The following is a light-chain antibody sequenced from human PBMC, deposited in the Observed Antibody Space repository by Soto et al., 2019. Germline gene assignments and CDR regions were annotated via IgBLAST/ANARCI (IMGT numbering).Light chain of an antibody. CDR1: RSISSN. J-gene: IGKJ4*01. CDR3: QPHNNWPVVT. CDR2: GAS. V-gene: IGKV3-15*01. Sequence: EMVMTQSPATLSVSPGERVTLSCRASRSISSNLAWYQQKPGQAPRLLIYGASTRATGIPARFSGSGSGTEFTLTINSLKSEDFAMYYCQPHNNWPVVTFGGGTRVEIK.